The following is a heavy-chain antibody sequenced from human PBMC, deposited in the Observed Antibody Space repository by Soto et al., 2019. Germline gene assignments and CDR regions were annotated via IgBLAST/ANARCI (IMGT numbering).Heavy chain of an antibody. Sequence: EVQLVESGGGLVKPGGSLRLSCAASGFTFEHVWISWVRQAPGKGLEWVGRIKSKTDGGTSDYAAPVKGRFTISRDDSKNTLYLQMNSLKAEDTAVYYCATGSSLGAPRWGQGTLVTVSS. CDR3: ATGSSLGAPR. J-gene: IGHJ4*02. D-gene: IGHD3-16*01. CDR2: IKSKTDGGTS. CDR1: GFTFEHVW. V-gene: IGHV3-15*01.